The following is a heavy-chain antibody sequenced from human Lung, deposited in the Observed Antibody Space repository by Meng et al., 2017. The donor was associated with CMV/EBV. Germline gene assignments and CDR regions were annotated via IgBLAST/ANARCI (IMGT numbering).Heavy chain of an antibody. Sequence: GESLKISCAASDFIFSTFSMNWVRQAPGKGLEWVSHISSSSSYIYYADSVKGRFTISRDNSKKSLFLQIHSLRAEDTAVYYCARERPMVRGNFPHNYYGMDVWGQGTTVTGSS. V-gene: IGHV3-21*01. J-gene: IGHJ6*02. CDR3: ARERPMVRGNFPHNYYGMDV. CDR2: ISSSSSYI. D-gene: IGHD3-10*01. CDR1: DFIFSTFS.